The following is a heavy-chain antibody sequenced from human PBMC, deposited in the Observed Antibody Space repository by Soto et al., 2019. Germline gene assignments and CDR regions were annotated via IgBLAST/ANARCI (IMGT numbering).Heavy chain of an antibody. CDR2: ISGSGGST. V-gene: IGHV3-23*01. CDR3: AKDRKSGSGWYWDD. CDR1: GFTFSTYA. Sequence: PGGSLRLSCAASGFTFSTYAMSWVRQAPGKGLEWVSAISGSGGSTYYADSVKGRFTISRDNSKNTLYLQMNSLRAEDTAIYYCAKDRKSGSGWYWDDSGQGTLVTVSS. D-gene: IGHD6-19*01. J-gene: IGHJ4*02.